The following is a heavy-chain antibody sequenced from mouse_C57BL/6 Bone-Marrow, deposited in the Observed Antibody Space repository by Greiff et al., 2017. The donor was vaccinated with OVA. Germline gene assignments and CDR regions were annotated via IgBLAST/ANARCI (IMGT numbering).Heavy chain of an antibody. CDR2: IYPGRGST. V-gene: IGHV1-55*01. CDR1: GYNFTSYW. Sequence: VQLQQPGAELVKPGASVKMSCKASGYNFTSYWITWVKQRPGQGLEWIGDIYPGRGSTNYNEKFKSKATLTVDTSSSTAYMQLSSLTSEDSAVYYCARVGETWGYYFDYWGQGTILTVSS. CDR3: ARVGETWGYYFDY. J-gene: IGHJ2*01.